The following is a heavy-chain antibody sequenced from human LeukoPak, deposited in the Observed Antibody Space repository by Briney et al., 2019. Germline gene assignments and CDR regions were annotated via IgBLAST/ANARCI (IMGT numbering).Heavy chain of an antibody. V-gene: IGHV3-30*18. Sequence: PGRSLRLSCAASGFTFSTYGMHWVRQAPGKGLEWVAVISYDGSNEYYADSVKGRFTISRDNSKNTQYLQMSSLRAEDTAVYYCAKEFNRGLPDYWGQGTLVTVPS. J-gene: IGHJ4*02. D-gene: IGHD2-21*01. CDR3: AKEFNRGLPDY. CDR1: GFTFSTYG. CDR2: ISYDGSNE.